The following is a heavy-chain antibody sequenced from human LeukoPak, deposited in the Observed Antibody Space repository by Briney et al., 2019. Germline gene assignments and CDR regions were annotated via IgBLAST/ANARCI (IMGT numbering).Heavy chain of an antibody. CDR3: AKGVRLWFAFYFDY. D-gene: IGHD3-10*01. V-gene: IGHV3-23*01. Sequence: PGGSLRLSCAGSVFTLGSYAMIWVRQAPGKGLECVSAISGNGYNTYYADSVKGRFTISSESSGNTLYLQMHNLRAEDTAVYYCAKGVRLWFAFYFDYWGQGTLVTVSS. J-gene: IGHJ4*02. CDR2: ISGNGYNT. CDR1: VFTLGSYA.